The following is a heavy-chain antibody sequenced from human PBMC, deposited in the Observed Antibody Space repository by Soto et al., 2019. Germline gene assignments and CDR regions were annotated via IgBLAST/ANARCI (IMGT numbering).Heavy chain of an antibody. CDR2: VSPKTGET. CDR1: GYPFTGYY. Sequence: QVQLVQSGSEVKKPGASVTVSCKASGYPFTGYYIHWVRQAPGQGPEWMGWVSPKTGETNYAQKFRGRVTMTPETSTSTAYLELTRLRSDDTAVYYCARRPMWRQVAQDYGMDVWGHGTTVTVS. CDR3: ARRPMWRQVAQDYGMDV. V-gene: IGHV1-2*02. D-gene: IGHD2-15*01. J-gene: IGHJ6*02.